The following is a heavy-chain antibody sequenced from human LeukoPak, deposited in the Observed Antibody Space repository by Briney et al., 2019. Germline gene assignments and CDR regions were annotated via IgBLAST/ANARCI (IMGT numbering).Heavy chain of an antibody. V-gene: IGHV3-49*03. Sequence: GGSLRLSCAASGFTFGAYGMSWFRQAPGKGLEWVGFIRSKTYGGTAEYAGSVKGRFTISRDDSKSIAYLQMNSLKAEDTAVYYCSRGLGSGNPVDIWGQGTMVTVS. CDR1: GFTFGAYG. D-gene: IGHD3-10*01. CDR2: IRSKTYGGTA. J-gene: IGHJ3*02. CDR3: SRGLGSGNPVDI.